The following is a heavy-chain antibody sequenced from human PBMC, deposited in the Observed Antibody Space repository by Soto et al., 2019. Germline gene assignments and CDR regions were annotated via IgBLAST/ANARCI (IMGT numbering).Heavy chain of an antibody. CDR3: QRTYYYDPNRFDP. CDR1: VGSISSYC. J-gene: IGHJ5*02. Sequence: PSETLCLTCTFAVGSISSYCWSWIRQPPGKGLEWIGYIYYSGSTNYNPSLKSRVTISVDTSKNQFSLKLSSVTAADTAVYYCQRTYYYDPNRFDPWGQGTMVTGSS. D-gene: IGHD3-22*01. V-gene: IGHV4-59*01. CDR2: IYYSGST.